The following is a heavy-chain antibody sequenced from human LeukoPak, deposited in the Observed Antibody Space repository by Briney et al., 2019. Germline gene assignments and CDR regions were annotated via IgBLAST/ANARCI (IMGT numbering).Heavy chain of an antibody. CDR3: ARGPISIFDY. V-gene: IGHV4-34*01. CDR1: GGSFSGYY. D-gene: IGHD3-9*01. J-gene: IGHJ4*02. CDR2: INHSGST. Sequence: PSETLSLTCAVYGGSFSGYYWSWIRQPPGKGLEWIGEINHSGSTNYNPSLKSRVTISVHTSKNQFSLKLSSVTAAVTAVYYCARGPISIFDYWGQGTLVTVSS.